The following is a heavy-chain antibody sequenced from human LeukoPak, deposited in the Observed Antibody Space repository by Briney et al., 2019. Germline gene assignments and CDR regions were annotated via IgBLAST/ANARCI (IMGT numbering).Heavy chain of an antibody. CDR3: ARGSAGKERRWFDP. CDR1: GGSISSYY. V-gene: IGHV4-59*01. CDR2: IYYSGST. J-gene: IGHJ5*02. Sequence: PSETLSLTCTVYGGSISSYYWSWIRQPPEKGLEGIGYIYYSGSTNYNPSLKSRVTISVDTSKNQFSLKLSSVTAADAAVYYCARGSAGKERRWFDPWGQGTLVTVSS. D-gene: IGHD1-1*01.